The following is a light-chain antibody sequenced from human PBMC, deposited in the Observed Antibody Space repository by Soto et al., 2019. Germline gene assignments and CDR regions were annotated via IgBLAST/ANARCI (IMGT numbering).Light chain of an antibody. Sequence: IQMTQSPSSLSASAGDSVTITCRAGQNIDTYLNWYQQKPGKAPKVLIYAASILKSGVPSRFSGSGSGTSFTLTISSLQPEDFATYYCQHSYSTQYSFGQGTKLEIK. CDR2: AAS. CDR3: QHSYSTQYS. V-gene: IGKV1-39*01. CDR1: QNIDTY. J-gene: IGKJ2*03.